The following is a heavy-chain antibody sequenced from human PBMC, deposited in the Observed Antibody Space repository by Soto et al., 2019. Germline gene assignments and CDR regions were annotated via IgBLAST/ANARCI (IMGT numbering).Heavy chain of an antibody. CDR1: GLTFSSYA. V-gene: IGHV3-23*01. Sequence: GSLRRSCAASGLTFSSYAMSWVPQAPGKGLELASAISCSGGSTYYADSVKGRFTISRDNSKNTLYLQMNSLRAEDTAAYYRAKRADIAKIEDCWGQGTLVTVSS. J-gene: IGHJ4*02. CDR3: AKRADIAKIEDC. CDR2: ISCSGGST. D-gene: IGHD3-22*01.